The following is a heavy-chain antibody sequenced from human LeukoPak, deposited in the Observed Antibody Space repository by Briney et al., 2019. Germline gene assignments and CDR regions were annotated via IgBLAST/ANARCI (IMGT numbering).Heavy chain of an antibody. CDR1: GFTFNNYG. D-gene: IGHD6-19*01. CDR2: ISYDGSNK. J-gene: IGHJ4*02. V-gene: IGHV3-33*05. CDR3: AICHWYSSGCRNDY. Sequence: GGSLRLSCAASGFTFNNYGMHWVRQAPGKGLEWVAVISYDGSNKHYADSVKGRFTISRDNSKNTLYLQMNSLRAEDTAVYYCAICHWYSSGCRNDYWGQGTLVTVSS.